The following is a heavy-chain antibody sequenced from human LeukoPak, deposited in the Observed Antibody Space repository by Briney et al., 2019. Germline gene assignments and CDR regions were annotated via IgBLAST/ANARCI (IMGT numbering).Heavy chain of an antibody. CDR3: ARGLPTGEYYYDSSGPPESY. J-gene: IGHJ4*02. D-gene: IGHD3-22*01. CDR1: GGSISSGGYY. V-gene: IGHV4-30-2*01. CDR2: IYHSGST. Sequence: SQTLSLTCTVSGGSISSGGYYWSWIRQPPGKGLEWIGYIYHSGSTYYNPSLKSRVTISVDRSKNQFSLKLSSVTAADTAVYYCARGLPTGEYYYDSSGPPESYWGQGTLVTVSS.